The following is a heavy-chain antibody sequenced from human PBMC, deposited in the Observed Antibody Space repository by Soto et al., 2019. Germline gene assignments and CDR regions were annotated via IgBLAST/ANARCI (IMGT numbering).Heavy chain of an antibody. CDR3: ARHRRTTVAKFYFDN. V-gene: IGHV4-59*08. CDR1: GGSFSGYY. CDR2: IFDSGNA. J-gene: IGHJ4*02. D-gene: IGHD4-4*01. Sequence: PSETLSLTCAVYGGSFSGYYWSWIRQPPGKGLEWIAYIFDSGNANYNPSLKSRVTISVDTSKNQFSLKLTSVTAADTAVYYCARHRRTTVAKFYFDNWGQGALVTVS.